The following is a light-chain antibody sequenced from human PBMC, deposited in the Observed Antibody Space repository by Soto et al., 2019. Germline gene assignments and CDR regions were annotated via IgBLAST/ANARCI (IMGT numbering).Light chain of an antibody. CDR3: CSYAGNRYVL. CDR1: SSDVGASNL. CDR2: EVN. J-gene: IGLJ2*01. V-gene: IGLV2-23*02. Sequence: SALTQPASVSGSPGQSITISCSGSSSDVGASNLVSWYQQHPGRAPKLIIYEVNKGPSGVSNRFSGSKSGNTASLTISGIQAEDDADYYCCSYAGNRYVLFGGGTKVTVL.